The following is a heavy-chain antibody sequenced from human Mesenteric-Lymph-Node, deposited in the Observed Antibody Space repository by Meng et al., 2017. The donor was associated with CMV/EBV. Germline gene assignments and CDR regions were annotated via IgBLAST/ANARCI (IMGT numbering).Heavy chain of an antibody. CDR2: INHSGST. D-gene: IGHD3-9*01. Sequence: VKFHRWGTGLLKPSETMSVTCAVYGGSFSCYYWNWIRQSPEKGLEWIGEINHSGSTTYNPSFTSRIIISVDTSTNQISLNMSSVTAADTAVYYCARGSSYDILTGYFDYWGQGALVTVSS. CDR1: GGSFSCYY. J-gene: IGHJ4*02. V-gene: IGHV4-34*01. CDR3: ARGSSYDILTGYFDY.